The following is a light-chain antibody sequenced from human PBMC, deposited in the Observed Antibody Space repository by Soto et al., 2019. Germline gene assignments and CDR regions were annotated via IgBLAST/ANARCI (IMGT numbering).Light chain of an antibody. CDR1: QSVSSNY. CDR3: QAWT. J-gene: IGKJ1*01. CDR2: GAS. V-gene: IGKV3-20*01. Sequence: EIVLTQCPGTLSLSPGERATLSCRASQSVSSNYLAWYQQKPGQAPRLLIYGASSRATGIPDRFSGSGSGTDFTLTISRLEPEDFAVYYCQAWTFGQGTKVDIK.